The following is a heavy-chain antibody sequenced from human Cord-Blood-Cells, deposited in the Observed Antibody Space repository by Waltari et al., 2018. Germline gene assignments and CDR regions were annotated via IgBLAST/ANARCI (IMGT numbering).Heavy chain of an antibody. V-gene: IGHV1-24*01. Sequence: QVQLVPSGAEVNKPGASVHVSCKVSGYTLTELSMPWVRQAPGKGLEWMGGFDPEDGETIDAQKFQGRVTMTEDTSTDTAYMELSSLRSEDTAVYYCATDYAAQLLYRDPHAFDIWGQGTMVTVSS. CDR3: ATDYAAQLLYRDPHAFDI. J-gene: IGHJ3*02. CDR1: GYTLTELS. CDR2: FDPEDGET. D-gene: IGHD2-2*02.